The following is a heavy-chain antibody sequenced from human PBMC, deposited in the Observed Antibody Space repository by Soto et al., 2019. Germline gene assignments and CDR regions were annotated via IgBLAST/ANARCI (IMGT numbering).Heavy chain of an antibody. Sequence: GGALRVSCSDSGVTLSSYAMSWVRQAPGKGLEWVSAISGSGGSTYYADSVKGRFTISRDNSKNTLYLQMNSLRAEDTAVYYCAKDGRGSSWYNYYYGMDVWGQGTTVTVSS. CDR2: ISGSGGST. D-gene: IGHD6-13*01. CDR3: AKDGRGSSWYNYYYGMDV. J-gene: IGHJ6*02. V-gene: IGHV3-23*01. CDR1: GVTLSSYA.